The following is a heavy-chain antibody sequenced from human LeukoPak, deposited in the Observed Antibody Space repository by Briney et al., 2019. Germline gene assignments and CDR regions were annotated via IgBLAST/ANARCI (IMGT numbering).Heavy chain of an antibody. CDR3: ARDYYTSGSH. Sequence: PGGSLRLSCAASGFTFSSSWKAWVRQTPGKGLEWVANINQAGSDKNYVDSVKGRFTISRDNGKNSLYLQMNSLRAEDTALYYCARDYYTSGSHWGQGTLVIVSS. D-gene: IGHD3-10*01. CDR1: GFTFSSSW. J-gene: IGHJ4*02. CDR2: INQAGSDK. V-gene: IGHV3-7*01.